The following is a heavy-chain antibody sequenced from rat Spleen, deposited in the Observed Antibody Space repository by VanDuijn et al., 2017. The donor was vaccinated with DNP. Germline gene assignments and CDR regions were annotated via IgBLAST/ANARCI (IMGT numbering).Heavy chain of an antibody. J-gene: IGHJ3*01. Sequence: EVQLVESGGGLVQPGRSMKLSCVASGFTFSHYYMAWVRQAPTTSLEWVASISNGGGNTYYRDSVKGRFTISRDNAKSTLYLQMNSLRSEDMATYYCARPIYNNHGGFAYWGQGTLVTVSS. V-gene: IGHV5-25*01. CDR3: ARPIYNNHGGFAY. D-gene: IGHD1-10*01. CDR2: ISNGGGNT. CDR1: GFTFSHYY.